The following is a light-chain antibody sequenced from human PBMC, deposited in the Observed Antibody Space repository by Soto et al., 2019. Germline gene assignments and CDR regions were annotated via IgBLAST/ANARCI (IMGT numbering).Light chain of an antibody. CDR2: EAS. CDR1: LRVSRY. Sequence: IEMTQSPATLSASPGHRATLSCRASLRVSRYLAWYRQKPGQAPRLLIYEASNRATGIPARFGGSGSGTDFTLTISRLEPEDFAVYYCQQRSNWPITFGQGTRLEIK. V-gene: IGKV3-11*01. CDR3: QQRSNWPIT. J-gene: IGKJ5*01.